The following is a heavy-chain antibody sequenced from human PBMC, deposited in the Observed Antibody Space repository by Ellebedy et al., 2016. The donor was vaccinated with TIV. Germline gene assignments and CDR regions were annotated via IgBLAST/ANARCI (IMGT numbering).Heavy chain of an antibody. CDR1: GYTFTSYF. CDR3: ARDRDSSSWYFGGYYYYGMDV. Sequence: AASVKVSCKASGYTFTSYFMHWVRQAPGRGLEWMGIIDPSGGTTNFAQKFQGRVTITADKSTSTAYMELSSLRSEDTAVYYCARDRDSSSWYFGGYYYYGMDVWGQGTTVTVSS. J-gene: IGHJ6*02. D-gene: IGHD6-13*01. CDR2: IDPSGGTT. V-gene: IGHV1-46*01.